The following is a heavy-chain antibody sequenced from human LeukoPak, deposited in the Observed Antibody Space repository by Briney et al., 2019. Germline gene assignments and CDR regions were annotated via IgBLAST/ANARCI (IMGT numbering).Heavy chain of an antibody. V-gene: IGHV3-23*01. CDR2: ISGSGGSA. CDR3: ASTTISQYYYYYMDV. J-gene: IGHJ6*03. Sequence: GGSLRLSCAASGFTSSSSAMSWVRQAPGKGLEWISTISGSGGSAYYADSVKGRFTISRDNSKNTLYLQMNSLRAEDTAVYYYASTTISQYYYYYMDVWGKGTTVTVSS. D-gene: IGHD3-3*01. CDR1: GFTSSSSA.